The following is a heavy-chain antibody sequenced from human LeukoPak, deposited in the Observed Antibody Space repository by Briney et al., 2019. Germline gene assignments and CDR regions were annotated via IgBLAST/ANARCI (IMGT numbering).Heavy chain of an antibody. D-gene: IGHD3-10*01. CDR1: GYTFTSYG. CDR2: ISAYNGNT. J-gene: IGHJ3*02. V-gene: IGHV1-18*01. CDR3: ARDIFAGTMVRGVYDAFDI. Sequence: ASVKVSCKASGYTFTSYGISWVRQAPGQGLEWMGWISAYNGNTNYAQKLQGRVTMTTDTSTSTAYMELRSLRSDDTAVYYCARDIFAGTMVRGVYDAFDIWGQGTMVIVSS.